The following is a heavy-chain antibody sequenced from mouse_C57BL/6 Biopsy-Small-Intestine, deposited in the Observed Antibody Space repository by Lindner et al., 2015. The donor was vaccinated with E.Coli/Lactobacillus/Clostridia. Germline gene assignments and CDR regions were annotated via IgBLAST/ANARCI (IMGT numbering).Heavy chain of an antibody. CDR1: GYTFTSYG. CDR2: IYPRSGNT. V-gene: IGHV1-81*01. Sequence: VQLQESGAELVRPGTSVKLSCKASGYTFTSYGISWVKQRTGQGLEWIGEIYPRSGNTYYNEKFKGKATLTADKSSSTAYMELRSLTSEDSAVYFCARKEGYSNPFAYWGQGTLVTVSA. J-gene: IGHJ3*01. D-gene: IGHD2-5*01. CDR3: ARKEGYSNPFAY.